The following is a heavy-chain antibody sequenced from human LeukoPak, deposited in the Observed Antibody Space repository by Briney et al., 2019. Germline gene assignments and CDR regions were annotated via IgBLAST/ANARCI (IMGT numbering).Heavy chain of an antibody. J-gene: IGHJ3*02. Sequence: SGTLSLTCTVSGGCISGYYWGWVRQPPGKGLEWSGYIYYSGGTNYNPSLKSRVTISVDTSKNQFSLKLSSVTAADTAVYYCAREEVPYSYGFGDAFDIWGQGTMVTVSS. CDR3: AREEVPYSYGFGDAFDI. CDR1: GGCISGYY. D-gene: IGHD5-18*01. CDR2: IYYSGGT. V-gene: IGHV4-59*01.